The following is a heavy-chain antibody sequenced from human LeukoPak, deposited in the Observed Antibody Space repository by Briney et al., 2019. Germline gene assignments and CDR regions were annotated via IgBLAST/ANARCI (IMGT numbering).Heavy chain of an antibody. J-gene: IGHJ4*02. CDR3: AKNRAVTPFYDY. CDR2: ISSSSSYI. V-gene: IGHV3-21*01. Sequence: PGGSLRLSCAASGFTVSSNYMSWVRQAPGKGLEWVSSISSSSSYIYYADSLKGRFTISRDNAKNSLYLQINTLRAEDTAVYYCAKNRAVTPFYDYWGQGTLVTVSS. CDR1: GFTVSSNY. D-gene: IGHD4-11*01.